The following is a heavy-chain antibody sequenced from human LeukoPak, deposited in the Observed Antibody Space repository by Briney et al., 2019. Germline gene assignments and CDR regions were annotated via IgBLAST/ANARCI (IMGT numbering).Heavy chain of an antibody. J-gene: IGHJ4*02. CDR2: ISYDESNK. CDR3: ATSTVTTPGKYYFDF. V-gene: IGHV3-30*04. Sequence: GGSLRLSCAASGFTFSNYAMHWVRQAPGKGLEWVAVISYDESNKYYAHSVKGRFTISRDNSKNTLYLQMSSLRAEDTVVYYCATSTVTTPGKYYFDFWGQGTLVTVSS. D-gene: IGHD4-17*01. CDR1: GFTFSNYA.